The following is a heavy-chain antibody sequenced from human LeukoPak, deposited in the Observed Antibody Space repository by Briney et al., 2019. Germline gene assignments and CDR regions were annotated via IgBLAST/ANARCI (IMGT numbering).Heavy chain of an antibody. CDR3: AREGAPTDYGDYGGFDY. V-gene: IGHV1-3*01. Sequence: ASVKVSCKASGYTFTSYAMHWVRQAPGQRLEWMGWINAGNGNTKYSQKFQGRVTITRDTSASTAYMELSSLRSEDTAVYYCAREGAPTDYGDYGGFDYWGQGTLVTVSS. CDR1: GYTFTSYA. CDR2: INAGNGNT. D-gene: IGHD4-17*01. J-gene: IGHJ4*02.